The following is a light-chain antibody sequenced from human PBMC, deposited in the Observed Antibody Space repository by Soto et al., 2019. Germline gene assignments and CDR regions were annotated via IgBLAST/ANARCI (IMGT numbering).Light chain of an antibody. CDR1: QVISSY. V-gene: IGKV1-9*01. CDR3: QQLNSYPIT. CDR2: AAS. Sequence: DIQLTQSPSFLSASVGDRVTITCRASQVISSYLAWYQGKPGKAPKLLIYAASTLQSGVSSRFSGSGSGTEFTLTISSLQPEDFATYYCQQLNSYPITFGQGTRLEIK. J-gene: IGKJ5*01.